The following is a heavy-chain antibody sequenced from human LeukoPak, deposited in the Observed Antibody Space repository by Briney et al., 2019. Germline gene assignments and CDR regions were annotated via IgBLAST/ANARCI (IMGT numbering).Heavy chain of an antibody. Sequence: GGSLRLSCAASGFTFSSYAMSWVRQAPGKGLEWVSAISGSGGSTYYADSMKGRFTISRDNSKNTLYLQMNSLRAEDTAVYYCAKDVGRCGGDCYDLYFDYWGQGTLGTVSS. D-gene: IGHD2-21*02. J-gene: IGHJ4*02. CDR2: ISGSGGST. CDR3: AKDVGRCGGDCYDLYFDY. CDR1: GFTFSSYA. V-gene: IGHV3-23*01.